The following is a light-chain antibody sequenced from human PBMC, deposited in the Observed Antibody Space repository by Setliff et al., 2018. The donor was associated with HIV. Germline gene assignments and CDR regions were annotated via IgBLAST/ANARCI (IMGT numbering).Light chain of an antibody. CDR3: CSYAGSSSYV. CDR1: SSDVGGYNY. CDR2: EVS. Sequence: QSALTQPASVSGSPGQSITISCTGTSSDVGGYNYVSWYQQYPGKAPKLMIYEVSKRPSGVSYRFSGSKSGNTASLTISGLQAEDEADYYCCSYAGSSSYVFGTGTKVTVL. J-gene: IGLJ1*01. V-gene: IGLV2-23*02.